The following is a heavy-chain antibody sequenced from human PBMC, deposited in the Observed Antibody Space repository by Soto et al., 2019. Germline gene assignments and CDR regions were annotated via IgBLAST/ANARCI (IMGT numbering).Heavy chain of an antibody. J-gene: IGHJ4*02. V-gene: IGHV4-59*01. CDR1: GGSISSYY. CDR3: AREGLLSFDY. CDR2: IYYSGST. Sequence: SETLSLTCTVSGGSISSYYWSWIRQPPGKGLEWIGYIYYSGSTNYNPSLKSRVTISVDTSKNQFSLKLSSVTAADTAVYYCAREGLLSFDYWGQGTQVTVSS.